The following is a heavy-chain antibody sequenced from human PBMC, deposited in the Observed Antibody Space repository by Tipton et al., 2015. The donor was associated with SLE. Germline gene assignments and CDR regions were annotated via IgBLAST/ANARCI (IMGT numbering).Heavy chain of an antibody. J-gene: IGHJ4*02. V-gene: IGHV4-34*01. CDR2: VNHLGTI. CDR3: ARDWGGGALDF. CDR1: GGSFSGYY. Sequence: TLSLTCDVNGGSFSGYYMSWIRQPPGKGLEWIGEVNHLGTIYYNTTLKSRVTISIDTSKNHFSLKLTSVTAADTAVYYCARDWGGGALDFWCQGTLVTVSS. D-gene: IGHD2-21*01.